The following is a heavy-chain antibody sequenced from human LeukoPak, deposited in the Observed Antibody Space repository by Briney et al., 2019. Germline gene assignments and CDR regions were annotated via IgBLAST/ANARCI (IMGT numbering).Heavy chain of an antibody. CDR3: ARDLRDSCMTHY. CDR2: IIPIFGTA. V-gene: IGHV1-69*13. D-gene: IGHD2-2*01. J-gene: IGHJ4*02. Sequence: SVKVTSQASGGTFRIHAIRWVRHAPGQGLEWMGGIIPIFGTANYAQKFQGRVTITADESTSTAYMELSSLRSEDTAVYFCARDLRDSCMTHYLGGGTLVTVSS. CDR1: GGTFRIHA.